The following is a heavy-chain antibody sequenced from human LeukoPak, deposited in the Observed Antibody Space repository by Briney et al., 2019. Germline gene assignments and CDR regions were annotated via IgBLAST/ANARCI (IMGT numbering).Heavy chain of an antibody. J-gene: IGHJ4*02. CDR3: ARVGSESYDILTGSDY. CDR2: ISSSGSTI. V-gene: IGHV3-11*01. Sequence: PGGSLRLSCAASGFTFSDYYMSWIRQAPGKGLEWVSYISSSGSTIYYADSVKGRFTISRDNARNSLYLQMNSLRAEDTAVYYRARVGSESYDILTGSDYWGQGTLVTVSS. CDR1: GFTFSDYY. D-gene: IGHD3-9*01.